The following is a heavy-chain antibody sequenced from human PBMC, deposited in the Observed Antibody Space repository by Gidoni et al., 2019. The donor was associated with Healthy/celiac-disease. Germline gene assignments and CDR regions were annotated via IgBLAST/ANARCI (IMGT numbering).Heavy chain of an antibody. CDR1: GGSFSGYY. D-gene: IGHD6-13*01. CDR3: ARGRGYSSTSWFDP. CDR2: INHSGST. Sequence: QVQLQQWGAGLLKPSETLSLTCAVYGGSFSGYYWSWIRQPPGKGLEWIGEINHSGSTNYNPSLKSRVTISVDTSKNQFSLKLSSVTAADTAVYYCARGRGYSSTSWFDPWGQGTLVTVSS. V-gene: IGHV4-34*01. J-gene: IGHJ5*02.